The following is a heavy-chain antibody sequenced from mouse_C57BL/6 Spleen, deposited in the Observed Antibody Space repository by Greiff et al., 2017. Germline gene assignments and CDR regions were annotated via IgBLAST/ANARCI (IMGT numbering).Heavy chain of an antibody. CDR3: ARSPYDYDPDYYAMDY. D-gene: IGHD2-4*01. Sequence: VQLQQSGAELVRPGASVKLSCKASGYTFTDYYINWVKQRPGQGLEWIARIYPGSGNTYYNEKFKGKATLTAEKSSSTAYMQLSSLTSEDSAVYFCARSPYDYDPDYYAMDYWGQGTSVTVSS. V-gene: IGHV1-76*01. CDR2: IYPGSGNT. J-gene: IGHJ4*01. CDR1: GYTFTDYY.